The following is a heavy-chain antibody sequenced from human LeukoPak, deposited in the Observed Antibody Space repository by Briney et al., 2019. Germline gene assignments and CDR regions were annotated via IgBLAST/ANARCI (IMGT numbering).Heavy chain of an antibody. D-gene: IGHD3-3*01. V-gene: IGHV3-33*01. J-gene: IGHJ5*02. CDR3: ARRSGGYYTWFDP. CDR2: IWYDGSDK. CDR1: GFTFSSYG. Sequence: GGSLRLSCAASGFTFSSYGMHWVRQAPGKGLEWVAVIWYDGSDKYYADSVKGRFTISRDNSKNTLYLQMNSLRAEDTAVYYCARRSGGYYTWFDPWGQGTLVTVSS.